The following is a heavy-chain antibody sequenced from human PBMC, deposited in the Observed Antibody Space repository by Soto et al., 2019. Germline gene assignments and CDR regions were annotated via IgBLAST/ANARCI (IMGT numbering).Heavy chain of an antibody. V-gene: IGHV3-11*03. CDR3: ARLRLTGYFDY. CDR2: ISTSSSYT. J-gene: IGHJ4*02. CDR1: GLTFSRHA. Sequence: GGSLRLSCAASGLTFSRHAMAWIRQAPGKGLEWLSYISTSSSYTNYADSVKGRFTISRDNAMNSLYLQMNSLRAEDTAVYYCARLRLTGYFDYWGQGTLVTVSS.